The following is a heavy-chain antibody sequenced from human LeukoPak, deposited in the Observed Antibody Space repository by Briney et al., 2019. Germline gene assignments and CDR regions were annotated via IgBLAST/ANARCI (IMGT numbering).Heavy chain of an antibody. D-gene: IGHD2-2*01. CDR1: GFTFSSYG. J-gene: IGHJ5*02. Sequence: GGSLRLSCAASGFTFSSYGMHWVRQAPGKGLEWVAVISYDGSNKYYADPVKGRFTISRDNSKNTLYLQMNSLRAEDTAVYYCAKDVIVVVPAANWFDPWGQGTLVTVSS. CDR2: ISYDGSNK. CDR3: AKDVIVVVPAANWFDP. V-gene: IGHV3-30*18.